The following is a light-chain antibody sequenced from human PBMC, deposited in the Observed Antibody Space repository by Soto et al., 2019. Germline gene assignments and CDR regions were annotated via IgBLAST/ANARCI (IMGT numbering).Light chain of an antibody. CDR1: QSVSSN. CDR2: GAS. Sequence: EIVMTQSPATLSVSPGERATLSCRASQSVSSNLAWYQQKPGQAPRLLIYGASTRATGIPARFSGSGSGTEFTLTISSLQSEDFAVYYCQQYNNWPLTWTFGQGTMV. CDR3: QQYNNWPLTWT. J-gene: IGKJ1*01. V-gene: IGKV3-15*01.